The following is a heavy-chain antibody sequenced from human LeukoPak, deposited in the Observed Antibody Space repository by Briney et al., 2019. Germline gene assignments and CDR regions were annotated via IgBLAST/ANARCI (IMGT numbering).Heavy chain of an antibody. V-gene: IGHV3-74*01. J-gene: IGHJ4*02. Sequence: GGSLRLSCAGSGFTLSSSWMHWVRHAPGKGPEWVAHVSPDGNLANYADSVKGRFIISRDNAKNTLFLQMNSLRAEDTAVYYCARDLSFSPDHWGQGTLVTVSS. CDR1: GFTLSSSW. CDR2: VSPDGNLA. CDR3: ARDLSFSPDH.